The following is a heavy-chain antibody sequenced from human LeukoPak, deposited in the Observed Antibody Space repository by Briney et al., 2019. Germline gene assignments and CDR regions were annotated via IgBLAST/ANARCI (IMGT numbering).Heavy chain of an antibody. J-gene: IGHJ4*02. Sequence: PGGSLRLSCAASGFTFSNAWMNWVRQAPGEGLEWVGRIKSKTDGGTTDYAAPVKGRFTISRDDSKNTLYLQMNSLKNEDPAVYYCTTRNATVIMYYFDYWGQGTLVTVSS. CDR2: IKSKTDGGTT. CDR1: GFTFSNAW. D-gene: IGHD4-17*01. V-gene: IGHV3-15*07. CDR3: TTRNATVIMYYFDY.